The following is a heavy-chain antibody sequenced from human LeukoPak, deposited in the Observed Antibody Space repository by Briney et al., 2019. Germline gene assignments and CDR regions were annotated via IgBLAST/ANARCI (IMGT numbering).Heavy chain of an antibody. CDR2: INPNSGNT. Sequence: GASVKVSCKASGYTFTGYYIHWVRQAPGQGLEWMGWINPNSGNTGYAQKFQGRVTMTRNTSISTAYMELSSLRSEDTAVYYCARGRRYYGSGSYMGYWGQGTLVTVSS. J-gene: IGHJ4*02. V-gene: IGHV1-8*02. CDR3: ARGRRYYGSGSYMGY. D-gene: IGHD3-10*01. CDR1: GYTFTGYY.